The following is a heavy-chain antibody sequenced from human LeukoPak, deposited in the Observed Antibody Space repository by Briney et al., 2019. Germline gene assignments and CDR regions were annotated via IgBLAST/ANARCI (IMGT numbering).Heavy chain of an antibody. D-gene: IGHD6-19*01. CDR1: GGSISSSSDY. CDR3: ARSIRGYSSGWYYFDY. CDR2: IYYSGNT. V-gene: IGHV4-39*07. Sequence: SETLSLTCTVYGGSISSSSDYWGWIRQPPGKGLEWIGNIYYSGNTSYNPSLKSRVTISLDTSKNQFSLKVSSVTAADTAVYYCARSIRGYSSGWYYFDYWGQGTLITVSS. J-gene: IGHJ4*02.